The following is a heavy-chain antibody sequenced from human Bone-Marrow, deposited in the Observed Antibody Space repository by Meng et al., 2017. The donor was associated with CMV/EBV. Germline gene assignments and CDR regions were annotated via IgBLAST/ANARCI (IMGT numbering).Heavy chain of an antibody. D-gene: IGHD2-21*01. V-gene: IGHV1-18*01. J-gene: IGHJ3*01. Sequence: ASVKVSCKASGYTFTSYGISWVRQAPGQGLEWMGWISAYNGNTNYAQKLQGRVTMTTDTSTSTAYMELRSLRSDDTAVYYCARSAGAYCGGDCSALFWGQGTMVTVSS. CDR2: ISAYNGNT. CDR3: ARSAGAYCGGDCSALF. CDR1: GYTFTSYG.